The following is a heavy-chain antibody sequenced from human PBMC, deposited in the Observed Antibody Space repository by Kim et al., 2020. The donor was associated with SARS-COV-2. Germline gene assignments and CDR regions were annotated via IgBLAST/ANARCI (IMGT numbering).Heavy chain of an antibody. CDR2: ISGSGGST. V-gene: IGHV3-23*01. Sequence: GGSLRLSCAASGFTFSSYAMSWVRQAPGKGLEWVSAISGSGGSTYYADSVKGRFTISRDNSKNTLYLQMNSLRAEDTAVYYCAKVHCGGDCYVNWYFDLWGRGTLVTVSS. D-gene: IGHD2-21*02. J-gene: IGHJ2*01. CDR1: GFTFSSYA. CDR3: AKVHCGGDCYVNWYFDL.